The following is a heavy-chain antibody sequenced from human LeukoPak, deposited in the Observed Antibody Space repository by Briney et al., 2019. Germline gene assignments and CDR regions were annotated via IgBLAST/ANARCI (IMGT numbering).Heavy chain of an antibody. V-gene: IGHV1-69*13. CDR2: IISIFGTT. CDR3: ASSGYSSGHIDR. CDR1: GGTFSSYV. J-gene: IGHJ4*02. Sequence: ASVKVSCKASGGTFSSYVFTWVRQAPGQGLEWMGSIISIFGTTKNAQRFQGRVTITADESTSTAYMELSSLRSEDTAVYFCASSGYSSGHIDRWGQGTLVTVSS. D-gene: IGHD5-18*01.